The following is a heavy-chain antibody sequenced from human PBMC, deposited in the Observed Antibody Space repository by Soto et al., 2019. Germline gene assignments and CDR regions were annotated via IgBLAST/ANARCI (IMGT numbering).Heavy chain of an antibody. CDR3: ARAIKRWEVHQYFDS. D-gene: IGHD1-26*01. Sequence: QVLLLQSGAEVKEPGSSVRVSCKVSGSTFNNFAFSWLRQAPGRGPEWMGGIVVVSNTVDYSQRFQDRVTITADTSTSTLYMELSSLISEDTAVYYCARAIKRWEVHQYFDSWGQGTLLSVFS. V-gene: IGHV1-69*06. CDR1: GSTFNNFA. CDR2: IVVVSNTV. J-gene: IGHJ4*02.